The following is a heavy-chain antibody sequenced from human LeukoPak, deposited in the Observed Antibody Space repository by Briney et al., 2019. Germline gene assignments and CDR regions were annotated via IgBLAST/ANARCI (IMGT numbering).Heavy chain of an antibody. Sequence: RASVKVSCKASGYTFTSYGISWVRQAPGQGLEWMRWISAYNGNTNYAQKLQGRVTMTTDTSTSTAYMELRSLRSDDTAVYYCAMGPTAVAGQFFDYWGQGTLVTVSS. CDR3: AMGPTAVAGQFFDY. D-gene: IGHD6-19*01. J-gene: IGHJ4*02. V-gene: IGHV1-18*01. CDR2: ISAYNGNT. CDR1: GYTFTSYG.